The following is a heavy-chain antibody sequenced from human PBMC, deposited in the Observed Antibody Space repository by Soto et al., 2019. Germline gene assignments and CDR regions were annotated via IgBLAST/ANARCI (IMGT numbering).Heavy chain of an antibody. CDR3: ARNFSPFDY. CDR2: ISSSSSTI. D-gene: IGHD3-3*01. J-gene: IGHJ4*02. Sequence: GGSLRLSCAASGFTVSSNYMSWVRQAPGKGLEWVSYISSSSSTIYYADSVKGRFTISRDNAKNSLYLQMNSLRAEDTAVYYCARNFSPFDYWGQGTLVTVSS. CDR1: GFTVSSNY. V-gene: IGHV3-48*01.